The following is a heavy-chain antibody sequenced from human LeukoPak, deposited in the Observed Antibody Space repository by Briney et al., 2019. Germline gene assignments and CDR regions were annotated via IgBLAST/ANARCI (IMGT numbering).Heavy chain of an antibody. J-gene: IGHJ4*02. V-gene: IGHV3-30-3*01. CDR2: ISYDGSNK. Sequence: GGSLRLFCGASGFPFSSYAMHWVRQAPGKGLEWVAVISYDGSNKYYADSVKGRFTIYRDNSKSTLYLQMNSLRIEDTGFYYCTRDMIRGVPDYIDYWGQETLVTVSS. CDR1: GFPFSSYA. CDR3: TRDMIRGVPDYIDY. D-gene: IGHD3-10*01.